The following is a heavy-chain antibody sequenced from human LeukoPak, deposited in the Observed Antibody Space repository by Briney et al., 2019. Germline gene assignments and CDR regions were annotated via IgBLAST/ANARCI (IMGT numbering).Heavy chain of an antibody. CDR1: GGSISSGDYY. CDR2: IYYSGST. V-gene: IGHV4-30-4*01. J-gene: IGHJ4*02. Sequence: SQTLSLTCTVSGGSISSGDYYWSWIRQPPGKGLEWIGYIYYSGSTYYNPSLKSRVTISVDTSKNQFSLKMTSVTAADTAVYYCAREGGFYRPLDYSGQGTLVTVSS. CDR3: AREGGFYRPLDY. D-gene: IGHD3-3*01.